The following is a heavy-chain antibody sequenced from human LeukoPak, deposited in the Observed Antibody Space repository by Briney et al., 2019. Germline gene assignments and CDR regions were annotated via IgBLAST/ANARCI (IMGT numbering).Heavy chain of an antibody. J-gene: IGHJ4*02. CDR3: VKDNPLDY. CDR2: IRYDGNNK. D-gene: IGHD1-14*01. V-gene: IGHV3-30*02. Sequence: GGSLRLSCGASGFTFSNYGMLWVPQAPGKGLDWVAFIRYDGNNKLYADSVKGRFTISRDNSKNTLYLHINSLRAEDTAVYYCVKDNPLDYWGQGTLVTVSS. CDR1: GFTFSNYG.